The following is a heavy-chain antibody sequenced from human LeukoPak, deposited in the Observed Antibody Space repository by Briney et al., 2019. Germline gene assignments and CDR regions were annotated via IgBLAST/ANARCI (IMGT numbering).Heavy chain of an antibody. CDR2: FSASGANT. D-gene: IGHD3-16*01. CDR3: ARSPLSTLKSFDS. J-gene: IGHJ4*02. Sequence: GGSLRLSCAASGFSFNNYAMSWVRQAPGTGLERVSTFSASGANTYYADSVGGRFTISRDNSKNSLYLQMNGLRAEDTAFYYCARSPLSTLKSFDSWGQGTLVTVSS. V-gene: IGHV3-23*01. CDR1: GFSFNNYA.